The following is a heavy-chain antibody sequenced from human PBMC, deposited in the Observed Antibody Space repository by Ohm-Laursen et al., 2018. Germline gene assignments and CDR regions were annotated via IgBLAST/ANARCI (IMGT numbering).Heavy chain of an antibody. Sequence: PSDTLSLTCVVSGYSISSGYYWGWIRQPPGKGLEWIGSIYHSGTTYYNPSLKSRVTISVDTSKNQISLKLSSVTAADTAVYYCARSSGGIDYWGQGTLVTVSS. J-gene: IGHJ4*02. V-gene: IGHV4-38-2*01. CDR3: ARSSGGIDY. D-gene: IGHD3-16*01. CDR1: GYSISSGYY. CDR2: IYHSGTT.